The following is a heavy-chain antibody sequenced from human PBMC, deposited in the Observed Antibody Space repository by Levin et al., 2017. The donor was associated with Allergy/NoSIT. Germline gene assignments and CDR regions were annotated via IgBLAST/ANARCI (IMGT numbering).Heavy chain of an antibody. D-gene: IGHD6-13*01. CDR1: GGSFSGYY. Sequence: SQTLSLTCAVYGGSFSGYYWSWIRQPPGKGLEWIGEINHSGSTNYNPSLKSRVTISVDTSKNQFSLKLSSVTAADTAVYYCARGFQQQLTGGHDAFDIWGQGTMVTVSS. CDR2: INHSGST. V-gene: IGHV4-34*01. CDR3: ARGFQQQLTGGHDAFDI. J-gene: IGHJ3*02.